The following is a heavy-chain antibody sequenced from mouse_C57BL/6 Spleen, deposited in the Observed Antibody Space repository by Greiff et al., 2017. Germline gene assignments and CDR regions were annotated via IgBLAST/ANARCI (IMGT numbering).Heavy chain of an antibody. Sequence: QVQLQQSGAELVKPGASVTLSCKASGYTFTSYWMHWVKQRPGRGLEWIGRIDPNSGGTKYNEKFKSKATLTVDKPSSTAYMQHSSLTSVDSAVYYCESESYDGYYCYAMDYWGQGTTVTVSS. J-gene: IGHJ4*01. V-gene: IGHV1-72*01. CDR1: GYTFTSYW. CDR3: ESESYDGYYCYAMDY. CDR2: IDPNSGGT. D-gene: IGHD2-3*01.